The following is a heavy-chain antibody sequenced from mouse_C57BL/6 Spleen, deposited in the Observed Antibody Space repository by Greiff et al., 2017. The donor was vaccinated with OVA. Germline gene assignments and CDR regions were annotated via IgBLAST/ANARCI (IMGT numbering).Heavy chain of an antibody. J-gene: IGHJ4*01. V-gene: IGHV1-61*01. Sequence: VQLQQPGAELVRPGSSVKLSCKASGYTFTSYWMDWVKQRPGQGLEWNGNIYPSDSETHYNQKFKDKATLTVDKSSSTADMQLISLTSEASAVYYCTRSRAYYSNYDYAMENWGQGTSVTVSS. D-gene: IGHD2-5*01. CDR1: GYTFTSYW. CDR3: TRSRAYYSNYDYAMEN. CDR2: IYPSDSET.